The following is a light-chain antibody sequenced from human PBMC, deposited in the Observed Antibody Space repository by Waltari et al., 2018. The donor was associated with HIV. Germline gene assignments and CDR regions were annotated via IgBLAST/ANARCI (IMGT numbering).Light chain of an antibody. J-gene: IGKJ4*01. CDR2: SAS. Sequence: EIVLTQSPGTLSLSPGERATLSCRASQSVSTTYLGWYQQKPGQAPRLLIYSASSRATGIPDRFSGSGSGTDFTLTISRLEPEDFAVYYCQQYGSSPPATFGGGTKVEIK. CDR1: QSVSTTY. V-gene: IGKV3-20*01. CDR3: QQYGSSPPAT.